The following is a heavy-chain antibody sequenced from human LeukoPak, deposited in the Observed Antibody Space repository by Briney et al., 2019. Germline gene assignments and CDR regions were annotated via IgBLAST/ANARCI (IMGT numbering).Heavy chain of an antibody. CDR2: IKHDGSEK. J-gene: IGHJ6*03. CDR1: GFTFSSYW. CDR3: TRDTKVTTVVTRGYYYYMDV. Sequence: PGGSLRLSCTASGFTFSSYWMSWVRQAPGKGLEWVANIKHDGSEKYYVDSVKGRFTISRDNAKNSLYLQMNSLRAEDTAVYYCTRDTKVTTVVTRGYYYYMDVWGKGTTVTVSS. V-gene: IGHV3-7*03. D-gene: IGHD4-23*01.